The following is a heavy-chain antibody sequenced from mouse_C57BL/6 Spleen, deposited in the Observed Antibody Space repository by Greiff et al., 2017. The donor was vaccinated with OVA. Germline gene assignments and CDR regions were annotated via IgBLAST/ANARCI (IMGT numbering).Heavy chain of an antibody. J-gene: IGHJ4*01. CDR2: IDPSDSYT. D-gene: IGHD4-1*01. Sequence: VQLQQSGAELVKPGASVKLSCKASGYTFTSYWMQWVKQRPGQGLEWIGEIDPSDSYTNYNQKFKGKATLTVDTSSSTAYMQLSSLTSEDSAVYYCARRTGTDYYAMDYWGQGTSVTVSS. V-gene: IGHV1-50*01. CDR1: GYTFTSYW. CDR3: ARRTGTDYYAMDY.